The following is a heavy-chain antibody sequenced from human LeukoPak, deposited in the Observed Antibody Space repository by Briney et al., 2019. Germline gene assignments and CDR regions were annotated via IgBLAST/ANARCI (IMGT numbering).Heavy chain of an antibody. D-gene: IGHD1-26*01. CDR2: ISSSSSYI. CDR3: ARDSGSYNAFDY. J-gene: IGHJ4*02. Sequence: PGWSLRLWGTASAFTFSSYSMKWVRQAPRKVLEWGSSISSSSSYIYYADSVKGRFTSSRDNAKNALYLQMNSLSAEDTAVYYCARDSGSYNAFDYWGQGTLVTVSS. V-gene: IGHV3-21*01. CDR1: AFTFSSYS.